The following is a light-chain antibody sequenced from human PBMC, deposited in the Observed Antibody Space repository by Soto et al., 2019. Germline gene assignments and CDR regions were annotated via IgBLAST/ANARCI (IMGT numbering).Light chain of an antibody. CDR1: QSVIFSSNNKNF. J-gene: IGKJ1*01. V-gene: IGKV4-1*01. CDR2: WAS. Sequence: DIVMTQSPDSLAVSLGERATMNCTASQSVIFSSNNKNFLAWYQHKPGQPPKLLIYWASTRESGVPDRFSGSGSGTDFTLTISSLQAEDVAIYYCQQFYSIPLTFGQGTKVDIK. CDR3: QQFYSIPLT.